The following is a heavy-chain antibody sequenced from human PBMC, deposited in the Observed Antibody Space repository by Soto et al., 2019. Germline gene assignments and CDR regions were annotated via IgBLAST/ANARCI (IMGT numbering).Heavy chain of an antibody. CDR1: GDTFSFYT. V-gene: IGHV1-69*02. J-gene: IGHJ4*02. D-gene: IGHD3-10*01. CDR3: ATSYGSGYRAFDY. CDR2: VNPILSMS. Sequence: QVQLVQSGAELKKPGSSVKVSCKASGDTFSFYTINWVRQAPGLGLEWMGRVNPILSMSNYAQKFQVRVTMTADKSTSPAYMGLRSLRSEDTAFYYCATSYGSGYRAFDYWGQGALVTVSS.